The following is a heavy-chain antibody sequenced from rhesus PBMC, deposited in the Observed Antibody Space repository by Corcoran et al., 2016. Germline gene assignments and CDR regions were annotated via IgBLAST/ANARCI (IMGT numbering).Heavy chain of an antibody. CDR3: ARQSNYGYFDY. CDR2: IYGSGSST. CDR1: GGSISSNY. D-gene: IGHD4-23*01. V-gene: IGHV4S11*01. J-gene: IGHJ4*01. Sequence: QVQLQESGPGLVKPLETLSLTCAVSGGSISSNYRSWIRQAPGKGLEWIGDIYGSGSSTNYNPSLKRRVTLSVDTSKNQLSLKLSSVTAADTAVYYCARQSNYGYFDYWGQGVLVTVSS.